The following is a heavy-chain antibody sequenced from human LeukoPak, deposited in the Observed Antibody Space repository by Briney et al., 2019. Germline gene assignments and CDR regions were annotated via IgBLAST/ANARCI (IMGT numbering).Heavy chain of an antibody. V-gene: IGHV4-39*01. CDR1: GGSISSSRYY. CDR2: IYNSEHT. Sequence: SETLSLICTVSGGSISSSRYYWGWIRQPPGKGLEWIGSIYNSEHTYYNPSLKSRVTISIDTSKNQFSLKLTSVTAADTAVYYCARRKGFGEGYFDSWGQGTLVTVSS. J-gene: IGHJ4*02. CDR3: ARRKGFGEGYFDS. D-gene: IGHD3-10*01.